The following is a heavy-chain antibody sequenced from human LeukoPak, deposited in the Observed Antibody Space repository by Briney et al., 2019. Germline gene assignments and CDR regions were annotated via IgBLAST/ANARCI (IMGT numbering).Heavy chain of an antibody. J-gene: IGHJ6*03. V-gene: IGHV4-4*07. CDR2: IYISGGGST. D-gene: IGHD6-19*01. Sequence: SETLSLTCTVSGGSISSYYWSWIRQPAGKGLEWIGRIYISGGGSTNYNPSLKSRVTMSVDTSKNQFSLKLSSVTAADTAVYYCARDKRVAVAGTYIYYYYMDVWGNGTTVTISS. CDR3: ARDKRVAVAGTYIYYYYMDV. CDR1: GGSISSYY.